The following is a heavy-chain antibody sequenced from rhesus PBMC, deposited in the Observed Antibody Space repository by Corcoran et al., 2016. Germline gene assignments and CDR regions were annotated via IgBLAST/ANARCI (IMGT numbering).Heavy chain of an antibody. D-gene: IGHD4-29*01. J-gene: IGHJ6*01. CDR3: ARGSSYSYYGLDS. CDR1: GGSISGYYY. V-gene: IGHV4-73*01. CDR2: IYGNSAST. Sequence: QVKLQQWGEGLVKPSETLSLTCAVYGGSISGYYYWSWIRQPPGKGLAWIVYIYGNSASTNYNHSLKNRVTISKDTSKNQFSLKLSSVTAADTAVYYCARGSSYSYYGLDSWGQGGVVTVSS.